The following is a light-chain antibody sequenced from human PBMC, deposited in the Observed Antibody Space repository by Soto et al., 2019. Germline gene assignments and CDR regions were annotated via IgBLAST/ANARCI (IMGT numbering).Light chain of an antibody. CDR1: TSNIGSKA. J-gene: IGLJ1*01. V-gene: IGLV1-44*01. CDR2: SDD. CDR3: AAWDDSLNGDV. Sequence: QSALTQPPSASGTPGQRVTISCSGSTSNIGSKAVSWYQHLPGTAPKVLIYSDDQRPSGVPDRFSGSKSGTSASLAISGLQSEDEADYYCAAWDDSLNGDVFGTGTKVTVL.